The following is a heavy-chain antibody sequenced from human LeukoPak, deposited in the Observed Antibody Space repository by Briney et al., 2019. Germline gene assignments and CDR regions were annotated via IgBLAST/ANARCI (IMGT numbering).Heavy chain of an antibody. CDR1: GFTFSSYS. CDR2: ISSSSSYI. D-gene: IGHD3-10*01. CDR3: ARWGKGYYGSGSSRVVY. Sequence: GGSLRLSCAASGFTFSSYSMNWVRQAPGKGLGWVSSISSSSSYIYYADSVKGRFTISRDNAKNSLYLQMNSLRAEDTAVYYCARWGKGYYGSGSSRVVYWGQGTLVTVSS. V-gene: IGHV3-21*01. J-gene: IGHJ4*02.